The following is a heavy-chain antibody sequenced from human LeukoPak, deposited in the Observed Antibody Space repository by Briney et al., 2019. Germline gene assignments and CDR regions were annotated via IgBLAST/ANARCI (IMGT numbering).Heavy chain of an antibody. CDR1: GGSFSGYY. Sequence: PSETLSLTCAVYGGSFSGYYWSWIRQPPGKGLEWIGEINHSGSTNYNPSLKSRVTISVDTSKNQFSLKLSSVTAADTAVYCCARGYYDSSGYYTFGFDYWGQGTLVTVSS. V-gene: IGHV4-34*01. CDR2: INHSGST. J-gene: IGHJ4*02. D-gene: IGHD3-22*01. CDR3: ARGYYDSSGYYTFGFDY.